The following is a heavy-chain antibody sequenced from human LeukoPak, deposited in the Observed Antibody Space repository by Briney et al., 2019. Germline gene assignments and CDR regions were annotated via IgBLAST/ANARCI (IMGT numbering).Heavy chain of an antibody. CDR2: ISGSGGST. J-gene: IGHJ4*02. D-gene: IGHD3-22*01. V-gene: IGHV3-23*01. CDR1: GFTFSSYA. Sequence: PGGSLRLSCAASGFTFSSYAMGWVRQAPGKGLEGVSGISGSGGSTYYADSVKGRFTISRDNSKNTLYLQMTSLRAEDTAVYYCAKDQVWIVVGSFDYWGQGTLVTVSS. CDR3: AKDQVWIVVGSFDY.